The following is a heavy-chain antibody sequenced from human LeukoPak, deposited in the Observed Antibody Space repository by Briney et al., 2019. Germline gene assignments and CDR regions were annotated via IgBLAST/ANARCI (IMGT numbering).Heavy chain of an antibody. Sequence: SETLSLTCTVSGGSISSSSYYWGWIRQPAGKGLEWIGRIYTSGSTNYNPSLKSRVTMSVDTSKNQFSLKLSSVTAADTAVYYCARELGIPPFFDWGQGTLVTVSS. CDR3: ARELGIPPFFD. CDR2: IYTSGST. CDR1: GGSISSSSYY. D-gene: IGHD7-27*01. J-gene: IGHJ4*02. V-gene: IGHV4-61*02.